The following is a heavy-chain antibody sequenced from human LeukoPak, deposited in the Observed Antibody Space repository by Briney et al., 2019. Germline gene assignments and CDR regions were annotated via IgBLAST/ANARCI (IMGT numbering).Heavy chain of an antibody. J-gene: IGHJ4*02. V-gene: IGHV4-61*02. Sequence: SETLSLTCTVSGGSISSGSYYWSWIRQPAGMGLEWIGRIYTSGSTNYNPSLKSRVTISVDTSKNQFSLKLSSVTAADTAVYYCARDESYSSSSGWGQGTLVTVSS. CDR3: ARDESYSSSSG. D-gene: IGHD6-6*01. CDR1: GGSISSGSYY. CDR2: IYTSGST.